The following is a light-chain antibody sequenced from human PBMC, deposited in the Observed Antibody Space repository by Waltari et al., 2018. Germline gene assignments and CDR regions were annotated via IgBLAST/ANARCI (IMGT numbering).Light chain of an antibody. V-gene: IGKV1-NL1*01. CDR1: QGISNS. Sequence: DIQMTQSQSSLSASVGGRVTITCRASQGISNSLAWYQQTPEKAPKLLLYEASKLESGVPSRFSGGGSGTDFSLTISSLQPEDFATYYCQQYYETPRTFGQGTKVEIK. CDR3: QQYYETPRT. CDR2: EAS. J-gene: IGKJ1*01.